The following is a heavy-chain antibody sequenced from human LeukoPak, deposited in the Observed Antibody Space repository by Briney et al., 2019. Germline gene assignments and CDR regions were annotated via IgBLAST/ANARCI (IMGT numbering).Heavy chain of an antibody. CDR3: ARECSSNWLNWFDA. V-gene: IGHV4-39*07. J-gene: IGHJ5*02. D-gene: IGHD6-13*01. CDR2: IYPTGSA. Sequence: PSETLSLTCTVSGGSIRSSTDYWGWIRQPPGKELEWIGRIYPTGSANYNPSLKSRVTMSIDTSKNQFSLKLSSVTAADTAIYYCARECSSNWLNWFDAWGQGTLLSVS. CDR1: GGSIRSSTDY.